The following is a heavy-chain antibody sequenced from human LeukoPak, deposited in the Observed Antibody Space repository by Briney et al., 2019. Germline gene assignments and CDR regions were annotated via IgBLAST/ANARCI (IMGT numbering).Heavy chain of an antibody. CDR3: ARLPLIATTRGGFDP. V-gene: IGHV4-59*08. CDR2: VYDTGAT. Sequence: PSEALSLTCTASGGSISGYYWSWIRQPPGKRLEWIGYVYDTGATSYNPSLKSRFTISIDTSKNQFSLYLSSVTAADTAVYYCARLPLIATTRGGFDPWGQGTLVTVSS. J-gene: IGHJ5*02. D-gene: IGHD1/OR15-1a*01. CDR1: GGSISGYY.